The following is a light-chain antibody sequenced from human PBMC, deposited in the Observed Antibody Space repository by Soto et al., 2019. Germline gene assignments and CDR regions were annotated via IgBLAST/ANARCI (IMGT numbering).Light chain of an antibody. Sequence: QSALTQPRSVSGSPGQSVAISCTGISNYIGPYNYVSWYQQHPGKAPKFIIYDVDKRPSGVPYRFSGSKSGDTASLTISGLQPDDEADYYCCSYADTYVELGGGTKLTVL. CDR3: CSYADTYVE. V-gene: IGLV2-11*01. CDR1: SNYIGPYNY. J-gene: IGLJ2*01. CDR2: DVD.